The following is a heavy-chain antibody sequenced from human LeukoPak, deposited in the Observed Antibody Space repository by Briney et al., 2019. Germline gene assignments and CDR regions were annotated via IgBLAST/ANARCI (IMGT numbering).Heavy chain of an antibody. D-gene: IGHD3-10*01. V-gene: IGHV1-46*03. Sequence: ASVKVSWKAFGYGFTSYYIHWVRQAPGQGLEWVGIINPSVGGTTYARKFQGRVTMTRDTSTSTVYMELSSLRSGDTAVYYCARHGSGRYYPAEGRVDYWGQGTLVTVSS. CDR2: INPSVGGT. CDR1: GYGFTSYY. CDR3: ARHGSGRYYPAEGRVDY. J-gene: IGHJ4*02.